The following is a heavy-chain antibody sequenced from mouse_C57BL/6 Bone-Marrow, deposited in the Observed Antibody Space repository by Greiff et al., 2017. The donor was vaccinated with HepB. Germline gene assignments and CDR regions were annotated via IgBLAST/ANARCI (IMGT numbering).Heavy chain of an antibody. CDR1: GYTFTSYW. CDR2: TYPGNSDT. Sequence: EVQLQQSGTVLARPGASVKMSCKTSGYTFTSYWMHWVKQRPGQGLEWIGATYPGNSDTSYNQKFKGKAKLTAVTSASTAYMELSSLTNEDSAVYYCTRHRTYWGQGTLVTVSA. CDR3: TRHRTY. J-gene: IGHJ3*01. V-gene: IGHV1-5*01.